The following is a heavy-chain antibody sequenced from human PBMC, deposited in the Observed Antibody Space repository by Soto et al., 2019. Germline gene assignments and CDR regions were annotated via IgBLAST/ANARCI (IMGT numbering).Heavy chain of an antibody. J-gene: IGHJ4*02. CDR1: GFTFDDYA. D-gene: IGHD3-10*01. V-gene: IGHV3-9*01. CDR3: AKDIRFGELVEPLVDY. Sequence: EVQLVESGGGLVQPGRSLRLSCAASGFTFDDYAMHWVRQAPGKGLEWVSGISWNSGSIGYADSVKGRFTISRDNAQNSLYLQMNSLRAEDTALYYCAKDIRFGELVEPLVDYWGQGTLVTVSS. CDR2: ISWNSGSI.